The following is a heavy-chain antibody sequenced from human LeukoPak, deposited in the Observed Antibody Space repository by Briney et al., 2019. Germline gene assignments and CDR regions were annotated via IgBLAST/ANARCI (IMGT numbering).Heavy chain of an antibody. J-gene: IGHJ6*02. CDR1: GFSFKDYW. V-gene: IGHV3-7*01. CDR3: ARGGGKRDYALYGMDV. D-gene: IGHD4-17*01. Sequence: SGGSLRLSCAASGFSFKDYWMSWVRQAPGKGLEWVADITPDGSGKTYVDSVKGRFTISRDNAKQSLYLQMDTVTAEDTAVYYCARGGGKRDYALYGMDVWGQGTTVTVSS. CDR2: ITPDGSGK.